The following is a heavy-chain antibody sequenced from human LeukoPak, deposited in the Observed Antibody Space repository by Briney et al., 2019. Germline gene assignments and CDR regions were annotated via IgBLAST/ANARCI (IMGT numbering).Heavy chain of an antibody. J-gene: IGHJ6*02. CDR2: IYPGDSDT. CDR1: GYSFTSYW. CDR3: ARHGDTAMAPRTYYYYYGMDV. V-gene: IGHV5-51*01. Sequence: GESLQISSKGSGYSFTSYWIGWVRQMPGKGLEWMGIIYPGDSDTRYSPSFQGQVTISADKSISTAYLQWSSLKASDTAMYYCARHGDTAMAPRTYYYYYGMDVWGQGTTVTVSS. D-gene: IGHD5-18*01.